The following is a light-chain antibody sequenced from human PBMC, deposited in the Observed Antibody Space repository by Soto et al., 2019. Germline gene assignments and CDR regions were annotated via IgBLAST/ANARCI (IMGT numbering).Light chain of an antibody. Sequence: QSALTQPASVSGSPGQSITISCTGTSSDVGGYNYVSWYQQHPGKAPKLMIYDVSNRPSGVSNRFSGSKSGNTASLTISGLEAEDEADYYCSSYTSSSTYVALGGGTKVTVL. CDR1: SSDVGGYNY. J-gene: IGLJ2*01. CDR3: SSYTSSSTYVA. CDR2: DVS. V-gene: IGLV2-14*01.